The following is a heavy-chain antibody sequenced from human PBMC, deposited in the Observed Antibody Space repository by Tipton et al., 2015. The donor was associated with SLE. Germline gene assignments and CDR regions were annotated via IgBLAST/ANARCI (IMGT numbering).Heavy chain of an antibody. CDR2: INWNGGST. CDR1: GFTFDDYG. J-gene: IGHJ4*02. CDR3: ARDLGDGDTWTVPYSFAY. D-gene: IGHD5-24*01. Sequence: SLRLSCAASGFTFDDYGMSWVRQAPGKGLEWVSGINWNGGSTGYADSVRGRFTISRDNPKNSLYLQMNSLRAEDTALYYCARDLGDGDTWTVPYSFAYWGQGTLVTVSS. V-gene: IGHV3-20*04.